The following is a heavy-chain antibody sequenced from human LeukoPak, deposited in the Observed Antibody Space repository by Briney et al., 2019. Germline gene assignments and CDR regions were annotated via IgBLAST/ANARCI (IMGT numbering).Heavy chain of an antibody. J-gene: IGHJ3*02. D-gene: IGHD2-15*01. CDR1: GFTFNIHT. V-gene: IGHV3-21*01. Sequence: GGSLRLSCAASGFTFNIHTMTWVRQAPGKGLEWVSSIGSSSRYIYYADSVKGRFTISRDNDKNSVYLQMNSLRAEDTAVYYCARDCSSSAFDIWGQGTMVTVSS. CDR2: IGSSSRYI. CDR3: ARDCSSSAFDI.